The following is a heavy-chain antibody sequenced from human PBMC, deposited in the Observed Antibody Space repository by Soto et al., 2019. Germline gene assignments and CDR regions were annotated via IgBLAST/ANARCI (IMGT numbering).Heavy chain of an antibody. J-gene: IGHJ4*01. D-gene: IGHD1-26*01. CDR1: GYTFTGYY. CDR3: AREGSYSKDFDY. CDR2: INPNSGGT. V-gene: IGHV1-2*02. Sequence: ASVKGSCKTSGYTFTGYYMHWVRQAPGQGLEWMGWINPNSGGTNYAQKFQGRVTMTRDASISTDYMELSRLRSDDTAVYYCAREGSYSKDFDYWVHGSLVTVSS.